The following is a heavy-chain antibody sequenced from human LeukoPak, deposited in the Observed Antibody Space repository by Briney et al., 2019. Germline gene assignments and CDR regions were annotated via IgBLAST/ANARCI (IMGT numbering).Heavy chain of an antibody. D-gene: IGHD3/OR15-3a*01. CDR1: GGSISSYY. J-gene: IGHJ6*02. CDR3: ARSRARTYYYGTDV. V-gene: IGHV4-59*08. Sequence: SETLSLTCTVSGGSISSYYWSWIRRPPGKGLEWIGYIYYSGSTNYNPSLKSRVTISVDTSKNQFSLKLSSVTAADTAVYYCARSRARTYYYGTDVWGQGPRSPSP. CDR2: IYYSGST.